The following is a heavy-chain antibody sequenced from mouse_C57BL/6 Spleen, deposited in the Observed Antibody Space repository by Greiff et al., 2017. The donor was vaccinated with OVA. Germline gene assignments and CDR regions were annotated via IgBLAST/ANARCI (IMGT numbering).Heavy chain of an antibody. V-gene: IGHV1-64*01. Sequence: QVQLQQPGAELVKPGASVKLSCKASGYTFTSYWMHWVKQRPGQGLEWIGMIHPNSGSTNYNEKFKSKATLTVDKSTSTAYMQLISLTSEDSAVYYCARRGGSSYWYFDVWGTGATVTVSS. CDR3: ARRGGSSYWYFDV. J-gene: IGHJ1*03. D-gene: IGHD1-1*01. CDR2: IHPNSGST. CDR1: GYTFTSYW.